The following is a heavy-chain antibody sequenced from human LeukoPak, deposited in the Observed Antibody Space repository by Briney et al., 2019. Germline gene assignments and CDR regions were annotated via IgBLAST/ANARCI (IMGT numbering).Heavy chain of an antibody. CDR1: GFIFSDYG. D-gene: IGHD3-3*01. Sequence: GGSLRFSCAASGFIFSDYGRNWVRQAPGKGLEWGAVISASGSATSYAHSVRGRFTISRDNSKSTTYLQMNSLRAEDTAVFYCAKDLYLRDFSSGYFDYWGQGIPVTVSS. CDR3: AKDLYLRDFSSGYFDY. V-gene: IGHV3-23*01. J-gene: IGHJ4*02. CDR2: ISASGSAT.